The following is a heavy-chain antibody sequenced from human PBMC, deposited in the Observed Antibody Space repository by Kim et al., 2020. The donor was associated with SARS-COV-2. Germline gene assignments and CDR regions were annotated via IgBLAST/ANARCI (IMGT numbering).Heavy chain of an antibody. Sequence: GGSLRLSCTASGFTFSSYAMHWVRQAPGKGLEWVAVISCDANHKYYADSVTGRFTISRDNSKNTLYLQMNSLRVEATAVYYCARVISYYTLDYWGQ. J-gene: IGHJ4*01. CDR2: ISCDANHK. CDR1: GFTFSSYA. CDR3: ARVISYYTLDY. D-gene: IGHD2-2*02. V-gene: IGHV3-30*04.